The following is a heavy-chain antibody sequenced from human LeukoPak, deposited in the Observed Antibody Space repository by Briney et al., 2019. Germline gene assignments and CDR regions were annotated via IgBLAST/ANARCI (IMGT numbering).Heavy chain of an antibody. V-gene: IGHV1-2*06. CDR2: INPNSGDT. CDR3: ARGYSSSWLDY. Sequence: ASVKVSCKASGGTFSSYAISWVRQAPGQGLEWMGRINPNSGDTNYAQKFQGRVTMTRDTSISTAYMELSRLRSDDTAVYYCARGYSSSWLDYWGQGTLVTVSS. J-gene: IGHJ4*02. D-gene: IGHD6-13*01. CDR1: GGTFSSYA.